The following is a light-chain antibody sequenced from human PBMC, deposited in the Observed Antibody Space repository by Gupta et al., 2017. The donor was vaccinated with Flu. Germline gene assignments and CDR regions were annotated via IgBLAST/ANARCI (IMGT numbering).Light chain of an antibody. V-gene: IGLV1-51*02. CDR3: ATWDASLSAV. J-gene: IGLJ3*02. Sequence: QSVLTQPPSVSAAPGQRVSISCSGSSSNVGNNYVSWYQQFPGTAPRLLIYEDNRRPAGIPDRFSAFKSYAAATLIITGLQTGDEADYYCATWDASLSAVFGGGTKLTVV. CDR2: EDN. CDR1: SSNVGNNY.